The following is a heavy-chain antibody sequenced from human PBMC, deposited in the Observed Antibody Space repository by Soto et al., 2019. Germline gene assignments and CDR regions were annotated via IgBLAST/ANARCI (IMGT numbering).Heavy chain of an antibody. D-gene: IGHD3-9*01. CDR1: GYSFTNYA. Sequence: ASVKVSCKASGYSFTNYAMHWVRQAPGQRQEWMGWIKAGNGKTKYSQKIQGRVTITRDTSATTAYMELSSLRSEDTAVYYCARTLYDLLTGSVDNWFDPWGQGTLVTVSA. V-gene: IGHV1-3*01. CDR2: IKAGNGKT. CDR3: ARTLYDLLTGSVDNWFDP. J-gene: IGHJ5*02.